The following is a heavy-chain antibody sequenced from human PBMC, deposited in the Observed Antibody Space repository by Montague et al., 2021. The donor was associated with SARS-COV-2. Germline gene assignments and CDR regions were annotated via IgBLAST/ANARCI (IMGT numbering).Heavy chain of an antibody. CDR1: GGPISGSSYY. CDR2: VDYSGNT. Sequence: SETLSLTCTVTGGPISGSSYYWGWIRQSPGKGLEWIASVDYSGNTYYNPSLKSRLTISVDTSKNQFSLKLNSVTTADTALYYCARRKYSYGWGDWGQGTLVTVSS. V-gene: IGHV4-39*01. D-gene: IGHD5-18*01. CDR3: ARRKYSYGWGD. J-gene: IGHJ4*02.